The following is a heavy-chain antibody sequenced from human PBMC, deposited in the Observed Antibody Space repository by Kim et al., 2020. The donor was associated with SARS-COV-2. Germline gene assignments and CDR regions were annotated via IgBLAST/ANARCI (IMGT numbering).Heavy chain of an antibody. CDR1: GGSISSSSYY. D-gene: IGHD3-22*01. CDR3: ARLGALPGTYYHDSSGYSQIDY. Sequence: SETLSLTCTVSGGSISSSSYYWGWIRQPPGKGLEWIGSIYYSGSTYYNPSLKSRVTISVDTSKNQFSLKLSSVTAADTAVYYCARLGALPGTYYHDSSGYSQIDYWGQGTLVTVSS. J-gene: IGHJ4*02. V-gene: IGHV4-39*01. CDR2: IYYSGST.